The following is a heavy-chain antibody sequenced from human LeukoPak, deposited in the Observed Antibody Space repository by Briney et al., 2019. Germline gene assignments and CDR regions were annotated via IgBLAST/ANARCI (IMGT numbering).Heavy chain of an antibody. V-gene: IGHV4-39*01. CDR2: IYYSGST. J-gene: IGHJ4*02. D-gene: IGHD1-1*01. Sequence: PSETLSLTCTVSGGSISSSSYYWGWIRQPPGKGLEWIGSIYYSGSTYYNPSLKSRVTISVDTSKNQFSLKLSSATAADTAVYYCAGGDWNDYFDYWGQGTLVTVSS. CDR3: AGGDWNDYFDY. CDR1: GGSISSSSYY.